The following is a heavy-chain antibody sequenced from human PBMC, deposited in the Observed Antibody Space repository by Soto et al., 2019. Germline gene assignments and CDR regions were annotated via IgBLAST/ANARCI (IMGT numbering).Heavy chain of an antibody. V-gene: IGHV3-33*01. J-gene: IGHJ4*02. Sequence: QVYLVQSGGGVVQPGRSLRLSCAASGFTFRTYGMHWVRQAPGRGLERVAVICFDGSEIYYTDSVKGRFTISRDNSNSALFLQMDYLTAEDTAMYYCARYNSGHSDYWGQGTPVTVSS. CDR3: ARYNSGHSDY. D-gene: IGHD1-26*01. CDR1: GFTFRTYG. CDR2: ICFDGSEI.